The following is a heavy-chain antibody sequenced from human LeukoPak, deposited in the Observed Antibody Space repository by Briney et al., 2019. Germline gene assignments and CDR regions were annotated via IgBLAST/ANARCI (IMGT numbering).Heavy chain of an antibody. Sequence: PGGSLRLSCAASGFTVSSNYMSWVRQAPGKGLEWVSVIYSGGSTYYADSVKGRFTISRDNAKNSLHLQMNSLRAEDTAVYYCARDGYSGSYYDYWGQGTLVTVSS. J-gene: IGHJ4*02. D-gene: IGHD1-26*01. V-gene: IGHV3-53*01. CDR3: ARDGYSGSYYDY. CDR2: IYSGGST. CDR1: GFTVSSNY.